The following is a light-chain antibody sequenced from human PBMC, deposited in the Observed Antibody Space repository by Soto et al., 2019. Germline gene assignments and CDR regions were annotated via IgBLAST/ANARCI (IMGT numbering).Light chain of an antibody. Sequence: EIVVTQSPATLSVSPGERVTLSCRASQSVSSGLAWYQQRPGQAPRLLIYDTSTRAPGIAARFSGSGSGTEFTLTISSLQSEDVAVYYCQQYVHWPPGTFGQGTTVEIK. CDR2: DTS. CDR1: QSVSSG. CDR3: QQYVHWPPGT. V-gene: IGKV3-15*01. J-gene: IGKJ1*01.